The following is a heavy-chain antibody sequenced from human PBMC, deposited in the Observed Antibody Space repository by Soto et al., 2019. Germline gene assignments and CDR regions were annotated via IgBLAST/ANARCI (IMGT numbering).Heavy chain of an antibody. CDR1: GFTFSNAW. CDR3: TTLDIVVVVAATDFDY. J-gene: IGHJ4*02. Sequence: EVQLVESGGGLVQPGGSLRLSCAASGFTFSNAWMSWVRQAPGKGLEWVGRIKSKTDGGTTDYAAPVKGRFTISRDDSKNTLYLQMNSLKTEDTAVYYCTTLDIVVVVAATDFDYWGQGTLVTVSS. CDR2: IKSKTDGGTT. V-gene: IGHV3-15*01. D-gene: IGHD2-15*01.